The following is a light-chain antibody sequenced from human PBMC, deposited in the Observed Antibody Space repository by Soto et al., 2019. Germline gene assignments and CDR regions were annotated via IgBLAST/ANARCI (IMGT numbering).Light chain of an antibody. V-gene: IGKV1-39*01. CDR2: AAS. Sequence: DIQMTQSPSSLSASVGDRVTSTYRASQSISSYLNWYQQKPGKAPKLLIYAASSLQSGVPSRFSGSGSGTDFTLTISSLQPEDFATYYCQQSYSTPYTFGQGTKLELK. CDR1: QSISSY. J-gene: IGKJ2*01. CDR3: QQSYSTPYT.